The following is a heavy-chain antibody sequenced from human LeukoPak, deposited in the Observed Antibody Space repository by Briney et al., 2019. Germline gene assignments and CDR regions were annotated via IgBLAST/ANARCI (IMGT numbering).Heavy chain of an antibody. Sequence: GASVKVSFKASVYTFTGHYMHWVRQAPGQGREGMGWINPNSGGVKYAQKFQGRVTMTRDPSISTAYMELSRLRSDDTAVYYCARDLINIDSSGYYQLPDYWGQGTLVTVSS. D-gene: IGHD3-22*01. CDR2: INPNSGGV. V-gene: IGHV1-2*02. J-gene: IGHJ4*02. CDR1: VYTFTGHY. CDR3: ARDLINIDSSGYYQLPDY.